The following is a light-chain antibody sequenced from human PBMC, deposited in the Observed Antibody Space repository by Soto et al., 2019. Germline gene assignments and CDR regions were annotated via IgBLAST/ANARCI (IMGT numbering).Light chain of an antibody. J-gene: IGLJ3*02. Sequence: QSVLTQPASVSGSPGQSIPISCTGTYSDVGVYNFVSWYQQHPRKAPKLIIYELSFRTSGVSNRFYGSKSGNTASMNISGLQAEDEADYYCSSYSSSSTWVFGGGTKVTVL. CDR1: YSDVGVYNF. CDR2: ELS. V-gene: IGLV2-14*01. CDR3: SSYSSSSTWV.